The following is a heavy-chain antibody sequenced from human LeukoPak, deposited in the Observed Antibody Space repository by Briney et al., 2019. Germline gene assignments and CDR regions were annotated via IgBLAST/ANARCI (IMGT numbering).Heavy chain of an antibody. V-gene: IGHV4-30-2*01. D-gene: IGHD3-3*01. Sequence: SETLSLTCAVSGGSISSGGYSWSWIRQPPGKGLEWIGYIYHSGSTYYNPSLKSRVTISVDTSKNQFSLKLRSVTAADTAVYYCAFLSFGQYGMDVWGQGTTVTVSS. J-gene: IGHJ6*02. CDR2: IYHSGST. CDR3: AFLSFGQYGMDV. CDR1: GGSISSGGYS.